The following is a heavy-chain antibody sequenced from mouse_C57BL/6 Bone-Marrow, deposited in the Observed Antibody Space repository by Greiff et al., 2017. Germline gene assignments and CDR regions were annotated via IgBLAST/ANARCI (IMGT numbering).Heavy chain of an antibody. CDR3: ARRLRLREY. V-gene: IGHV1-64*01. D-gene: IGHD3-2*02. J-gene: IGHJ2*01. CDR1: GYTFTSYW. Sequence: VQLQQPGAELVQPGASVKLSCKASGYTFTSYWMHWVKQRPGQGLEWIGMIHPNSGSTNYNEKFKSKATLTVDKPSSTAYMPLSSVTSEDSAVYYCARRLRLREYWGQGTTLTVSS. CDR2: IHPNSGST.